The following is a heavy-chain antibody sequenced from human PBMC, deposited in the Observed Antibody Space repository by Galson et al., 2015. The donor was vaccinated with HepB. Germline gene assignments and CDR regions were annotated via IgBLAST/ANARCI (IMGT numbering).Heavy chain of an antibody. CDR2: INPNSGGT. J-gene: IGHJ6*02. V-gene: IGHV1-2*02. CDR3: ARDFGPKANYHYYYGVDV. Sequence: SVKVSCKASGYTFTGYYMLWVRQAPGQGLEWMGWINPNSGGTNYAQKFQGRVTMTRDTSISTAYVELSRLRSDDTAVYYCARDFGPKANYHYYYGVDVWGQGTTVTVSS. CDR1: GYTFTGYY. D-gene: IGHD3-3*01.